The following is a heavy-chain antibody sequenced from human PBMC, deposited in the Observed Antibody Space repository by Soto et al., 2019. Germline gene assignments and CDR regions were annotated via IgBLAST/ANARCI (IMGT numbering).Heavy chain of an antibody. D-gene: IGHD5-12*01. CDR1: GFTFSSYW. CDR3: ANVEVATIMDYYYGMDV. Sequence: GGSLRLSCAASGFTFSSYWMSWVRQAPGKGLEWVANIKQDGSEKYYVDSVKGRFTISRDNAKNTLYLQMNSLRAEDTAVYYCANVEVATIMDYYYGMDVWGQGTTVTVSS. V-gene: IGHV3-7*03. J-gene: IGHJ6*02. CDR2: IKQDGSEK.